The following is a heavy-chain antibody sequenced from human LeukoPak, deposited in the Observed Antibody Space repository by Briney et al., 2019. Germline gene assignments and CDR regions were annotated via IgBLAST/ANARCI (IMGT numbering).Heavy chain of an antibody. Sequence: GGSLRLSCAASGLTVSSNYMTWVRQAPGKGLEWVSVIYSGGSTYYADSVKGRFVIFRDNSKNTVYLQMNNPRAEDTAVYYCARGGIVVVPAEIYNWFDPWGQGTLVTVSS. CDR1: GLTVSSNY. J-gene: IGHJ5*02. CDR3: ARGGIVVVPAEIYNWFDP. CDR2: IYSGGST. D-gene: IGHD2-2*01. V-gene: IGHV3-66*01.